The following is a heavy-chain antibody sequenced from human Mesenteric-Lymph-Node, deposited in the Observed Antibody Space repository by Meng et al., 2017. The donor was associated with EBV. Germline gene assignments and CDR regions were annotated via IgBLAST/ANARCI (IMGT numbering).Heavy chain of an antibody. V-gene: IGHV1-2*06. Sequence: QAQLVEAGAELKKPGDSVKVSCKASGYSYNGYYIHWVRQAPGQGLEWMGRINPESGDTTYAENFQGRVVMTGDTSVSTAYVELSSLTSDDTAVYYCSQTDYFDNTGYYWGQGTLVTVSS. CDR3: SQTDYFDNTGYY. CDR1: GYSYNGYY. D-gene: IGHD3-22*01. CDR2: INPESGDT. J-gene: IGHJ4*02.